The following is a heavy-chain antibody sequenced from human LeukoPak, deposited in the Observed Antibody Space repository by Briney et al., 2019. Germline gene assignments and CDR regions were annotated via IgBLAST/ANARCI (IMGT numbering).Heavy chain of an antibody. J-gene: IGHJ4*02. CDR1: GFTFSSYA. CDR2: ISGSGGST. V-gene: IGHV3-23*01. D-gene: IGHD2-15*01. Sequence: GGSLRLSCAASGFTFSSYAMSWVRQAPGKGLEWVSAISGSGGSTYYADSVKGRFTISRDNSKNTVYLQMNSLRAEYTALYYCAKSTGFDLLRSDYWRQGTLVTVSS. CDR3: AKSTGFDLLRSDY.